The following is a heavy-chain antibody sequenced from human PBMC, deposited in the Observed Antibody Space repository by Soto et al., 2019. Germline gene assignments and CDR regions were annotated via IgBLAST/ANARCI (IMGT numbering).Heavy chain of an antibody. CDR3: AKDLRGNTNYYGYYFDY. CDR2: MSGSGDRT. V-gene: IGHV3-23*01. Sequence: GGSLRLSCAASGFTFSSYAMSWVRQAPGKGPEWVSSMSGSGDRTYYGDSVKGRFTISRDNSKNTVYLQMNSLRAEDTATYYCAKDLRGNTNYYGYYFDYWGLGTLVTVSS. D-gene: IGHD3-10*01. CDR1: GFTFSSYA. J-gene: IGHJ4*02.